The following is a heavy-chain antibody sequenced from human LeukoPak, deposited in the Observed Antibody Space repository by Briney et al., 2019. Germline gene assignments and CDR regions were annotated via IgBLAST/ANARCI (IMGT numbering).Heavy chain of an antibody. Sequence: SETLSLTCAVYGGSFSGYYWSWIRQPPGKGLEWIGEINHSGSTNCNPSLKSRVTISVDTSNNHFSLRLSSVTAADTAVYYCAHSPPYYYYYMDVWGKGTTVTVSS. V-gene: IGHV4-34*01. D-gene: IGHD5-18*01. J-gene: IGHJ6*03. CDR1: GGSFSGYY. CDR2: INHSGST. CDR3: AHSPPYYYYYMDV.